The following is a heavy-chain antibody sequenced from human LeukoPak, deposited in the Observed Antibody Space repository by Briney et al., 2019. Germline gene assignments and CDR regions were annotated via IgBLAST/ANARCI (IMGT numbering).Heavy chain of an antibody. D-gene: IGHD6-19*01. Sequence: PGGSLRLSCAASGFTFSSYGMHWVRQAPGKGLDWVAFIHHDGSNKYYADSVRGRFTISRDNSKNTLYLQMNSLRAEDTAVYFCAKGSKAVLFTRDHYMDVWGKGTTVTISS. CDR2: IHHDGSNK. CDR3: AKGSKAVLFTRDHYMDV. V-gene: IGHV3-30*02. CDR1: GFTFSSYG. J-gene: IGHJ6*03.